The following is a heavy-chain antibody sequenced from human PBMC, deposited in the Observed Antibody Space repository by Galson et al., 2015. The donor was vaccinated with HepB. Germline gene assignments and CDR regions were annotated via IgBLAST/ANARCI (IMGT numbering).Heavy chain of an antibody. D-gene: IGHD6-19*01. CDR3: ARDRAYSSGWYNYYGMDV. Sequence: SLRLSCAASGFTFSSYSMNWVRQAPGKGLEWVSYISSSSSTIYYADSVKGRFTISRDDAKNSLYLQMNSLRAEDTAVYYCARDRAYSSGWYNYYGMDVWGQGTTVTVSS. CDR2: ISSSSSTI. V-gene: IGHV3-48*04. J-gene: IGHJ6*02. CDR1: GFTFSSYS.